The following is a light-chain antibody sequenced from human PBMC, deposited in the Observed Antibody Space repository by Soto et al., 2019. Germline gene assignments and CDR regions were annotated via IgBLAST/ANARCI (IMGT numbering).Light chain of an antibody. CDR2: EVS. J-gene: IGLJ2*01. V-gene: IGLV2-14*01. CDR1: RSDVGGYKY. CDR3: ASYKSSSTSVI. Sequence: QSALTQPASVSGSPGQSITISCTGTRSDVGGYKYVSWYQQHPDKAPKLIIFEVSNRPSGISSRFSGSKSGNTASLTISGLQAEDEADYYCASYKSSSTSVIFGRGTKLTVL.